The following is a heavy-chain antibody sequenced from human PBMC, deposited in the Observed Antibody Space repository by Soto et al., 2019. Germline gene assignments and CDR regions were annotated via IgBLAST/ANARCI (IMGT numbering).Heavy chain of an antibody. D-gene: IGHD2-21*02. J-gene: IGHJ5*02. CDR2: ISTYNGNT. Sequence: QVQLVQSGTEVRKPGASVEVSCKASGYTFTGFGITWVRQAPGQGLEWMGWISTYNGNTKYAQKFQGRVTMTTDTSTSTAYMELRSLRSDDTAVYYCGRDHRGGNSGGRFDPWGQGTLVTVSS. CDR1: GYTFTGFG. CDR3: GRDHRGGNSGGRFDP. V-gene: IGHV1-18*01.